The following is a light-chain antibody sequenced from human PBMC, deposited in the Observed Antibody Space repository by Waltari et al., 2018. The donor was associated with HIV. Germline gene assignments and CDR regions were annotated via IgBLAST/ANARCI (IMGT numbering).Light chain of an antibody. V-gene: IGLV1-40*01. CDR1: SSNRGAGYG. Sequence: QSVLTQPPSVSGAPGQRVPISRTGSSSNRGAGYGVNWYQQLPGTVPKLLIHDNTNRPSGVPDRFSGSKSGTSASLAITGLQTEDEADYYCQSYDNILNAVFGGGTKLTVL. CDR3: QSYDNILNAV. CDR2: DNT. J-gene: IGLJ3*02.